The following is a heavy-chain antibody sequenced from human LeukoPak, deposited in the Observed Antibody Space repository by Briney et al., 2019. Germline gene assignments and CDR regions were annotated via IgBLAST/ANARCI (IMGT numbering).Heavy chain of an antibody. CDR3: ARDGRRSWYSYYYYYGMDV. J-gene: IGHJ6*02. D-gene: IGHD6-13*01. Sequence: SGGSLRLSCAASGFTFSSYWMSWVRQAPGKGLEWVANIKQDGSEKYYVDSVKGRFTISRDNAKNSLYLQMNSLRAEDTAVYYCARDGRRSWYSYYYYYGMDVWGQGTTVTVSS. CDR1: GFTFSSYW. V-gene: IGHV3-7*01. CDR2: IKQDGSEK.